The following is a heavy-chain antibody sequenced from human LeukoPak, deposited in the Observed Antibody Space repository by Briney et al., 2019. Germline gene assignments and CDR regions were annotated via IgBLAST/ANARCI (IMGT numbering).Heavy chain of an antibody. CDR2: INAGNGNT. J-gene: IGHJ6*02. Sequence: ASVKVSCKASGGTFSSYAISWVRQAPGQRLEWMGWINAGNGNTKYSQKFQGRVTITRDTSASTAYMELSSLRPEDTAVYYCARDQRYCSSTSCSYYGMDVWGQGTTVTVSS. D-gene: IGHD2-2*01. CDR3: ARDQRYCSSTSCSYYGMDV. CDR1: GGTFSSYA. V-gene: IGHV1-3*01.